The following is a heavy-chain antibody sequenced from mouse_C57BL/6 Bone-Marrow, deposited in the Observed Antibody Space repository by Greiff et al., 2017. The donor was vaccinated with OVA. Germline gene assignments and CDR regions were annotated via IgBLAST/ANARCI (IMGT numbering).Heavy chain of an antibody. D-gene: IGHD1-1*01. CDR2: IDPNSGGT. CDR1: GYTFTSYW. CDR3: ASPYYYGCSSSYWYFDV. J-gene: IGHJ1*03. Sequence: QVQLQQPGAELVKPGASVKLSCKASGYTFTSYWMHWVKQRPGRGLEWIGRIDPNSGGTKYNEKFKSKATLTVDKPSSTAYMQLSSLTSEDSAVYYCASPYYYGCSSSYWYFDVWGTGTTVTVSS. V-gene: IGHV1-72*01.